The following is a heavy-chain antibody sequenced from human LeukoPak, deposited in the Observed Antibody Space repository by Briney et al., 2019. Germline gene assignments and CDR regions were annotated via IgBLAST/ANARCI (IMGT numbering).Heavy chain of an antibody. V-gene: IGHV3-30*18. Sequence: GGSLRLSCAASGFTFSSYWMSWVRQAPGKGLEWVAVISYDGRNKYYADSVKGRFTISRDNSKNALFLQMNSLRAGDTALYYCANKGASGWRFDYWGQGTLVTVSS. CDR1: GFTFSSYW. J-gene: IGHJ4*02. CDR2: ISYDGRNK. D-gene: IGHD6-19*01. CDR3: ANKGASGWRFDY.